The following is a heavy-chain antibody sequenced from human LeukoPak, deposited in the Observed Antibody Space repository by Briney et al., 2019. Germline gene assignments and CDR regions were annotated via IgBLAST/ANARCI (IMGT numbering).Heavy chain of an antibody. Sequence: PSETLSLTCTVPGDSIRSSNYYWGWIRQPPEKGLEWIGSIYYSGSTYYNPSLKSRVTISVDTSKNQFSLNLSSVTAADTAVYYCMRGYSSVWYLDDYWGQGTLVTVSS. CDR2: IYYSGST. D-gene: IGHD6-19*01. V-gene: IGHV4-39*07. CDR3: MRGYSSVWYLDDY. CDR1: GDSIRSSNYY. J-gene: IGHJ4*02.